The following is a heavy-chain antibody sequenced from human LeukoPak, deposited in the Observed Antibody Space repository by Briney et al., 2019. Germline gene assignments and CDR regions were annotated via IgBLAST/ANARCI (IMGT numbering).Heavy chain of an antibody. V-gene: IGHV1-69*05. D-gene: IGHD3-10*01. CDR2: IIPIFGTA. Sequence: SVKVSCKASGGTFSSYAISWVRQAPGQGLEWMGRIIPIFGTANYAQKLQGRVTMTTDTSTSTAYMELRSLRSDDTAVYYCARGYYGSGSYYNSGYYYYYMDVWGKGTTVTVSS. J-gene: IGHJ6*03. CDR1: GGTFSSYA. CDR3: ARGYYGSGSYYNSGYYYYYMDV.